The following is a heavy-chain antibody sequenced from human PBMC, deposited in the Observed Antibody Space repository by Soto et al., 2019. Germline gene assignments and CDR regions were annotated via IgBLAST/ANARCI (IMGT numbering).Heavy chain of an antibody. Sequence: GASVKVACKASGYIFTCYYIHWVRQAPGQGLEWMGWINPYSGGADYAQSFQGRVTMTRDTSISTVYMELSRLRFDDTAVYYCARVIRGAYYNSPLDTWGQGTVVTVSS. D-gene: IGHD3-10*01. CDR3: ARVIRGAYYNSPLDT. CDR1: GYIFTCYY. V-gene: IGHV1-2*02. CDR2: INPYSGGA. J-gene: IGHJ5*02.